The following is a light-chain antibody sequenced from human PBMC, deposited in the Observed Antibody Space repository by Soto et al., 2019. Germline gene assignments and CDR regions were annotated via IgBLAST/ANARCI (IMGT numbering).Light chain of an antibody. Sequence: IQLTQSPSSLSASVGDRVTITCRASEGISSYLAWYQQKPGKAPKLLIYAASTLQSGVPSRFSGSGSGTDFTLTISSLQPEDFAPYYCHQLNSYPITFDQGTRLEIK. V-gene: IGKV1-9*01. CDR1: EGISSY. J-gene: IGKJ5*01. CDR2: AAS. CDR3: HQLNSYPIT.